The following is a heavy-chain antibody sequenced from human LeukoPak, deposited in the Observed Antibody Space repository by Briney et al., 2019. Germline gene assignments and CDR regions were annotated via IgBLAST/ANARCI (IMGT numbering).Heavy chain of an antibody. D-gene: IGHD6-13*01. J-gene: IGHJ4*02. CDR2: IYYSGST. CDR1: GGSISSSSYY. Sequence: SETLSLTCTVSGGSISSSSYYWGWIRQPPGKGLEWIGSIYYSGSTNYNPSLKSRVTISVDTSKNQFSLKLSSVTAADTAVYYCARVDGYSSLIDYWGQGTLVTVSS. CDR3: ARVDGYSSLIDY. V-gene: IGHV4-39*07.